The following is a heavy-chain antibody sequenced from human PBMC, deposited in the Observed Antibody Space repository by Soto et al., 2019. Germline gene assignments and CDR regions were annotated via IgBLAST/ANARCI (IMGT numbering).Heavy chain of an antibody. CDR2: ISPGSRYP. V-gene: IGHV3-21*05. D-gene: IGHD1-26*01. J-gene: IGHJ6*02. CDR1: GFIFSTYS. CDR3: VRVLISCTSARCYSYYYGMDV. Sequence: PGGSLRLSCAASGFIFSTYSMNWVRQAPGKGLEWVSYISPGSRYPAYADSVKGRFTISRDNAKNTVVLQMNSLRAEDTAVYYCVRVLISCTSARCYSYYYGMDVWGQGTTVNVS.